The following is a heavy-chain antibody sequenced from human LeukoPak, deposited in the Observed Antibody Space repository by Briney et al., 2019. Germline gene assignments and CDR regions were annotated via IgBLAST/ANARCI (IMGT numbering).Heavy chain of an antibody. CDR3: ARGGVVTAPAAFDI. CDR1: GYSISSDYY. J-gene: IGHJ3*02. D-gene: IGHD2-21*02. CDR2: VYRTGST. Sequence: SETLSLTCTVSGYSISSDYYWGWIRQPPGKGLEWIGNVYRTGSTYYNPSLTSRVTTSIDTSKNQFSLKLSSVTAADTAVYYCARGGVVTAPAAFDIWGQGTMVTVSS. V-gene: IGHV4-38-2*02.